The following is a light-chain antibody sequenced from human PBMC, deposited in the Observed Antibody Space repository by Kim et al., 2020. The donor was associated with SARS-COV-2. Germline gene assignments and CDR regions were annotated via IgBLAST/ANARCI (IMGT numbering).Light chain of an antibody. V-gene: IGKV1-16*02. J-gene: IGKJ2*01. CDR2: GAS. Sequence: DIQMTQSPSSLSASLGDRVTITCRASQDITNHLAWFQQRPGEAPKSLIHGASTLQTGVPSNFSGSGSGTEFILTITSLQPEDVGTYYCQQYHTYPPTFGQGTKVDIK. CDR1: QDITNH. CDR3: QQYHTYPPT.